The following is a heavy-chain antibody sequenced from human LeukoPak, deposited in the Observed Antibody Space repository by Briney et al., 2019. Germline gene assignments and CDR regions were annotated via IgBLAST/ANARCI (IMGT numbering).Heavy chain of an antibody. J-gene: IGHJ4*02. V-gene: IGHV3-21*01. CDR1: GFTFSSYW. D-gene: IGHD5-12*01. Sequence: GGSLRLSCAASGFTFSSYWMHWVRQAPGKGLEWVSSISSSSSYIYYADSVKGRFTISRDNAKNSLYLQVNSLRAEDTAVYYCARDFSGYDSLDYWGQGTLVTVSS. CDR3: ARDFSGYDSLDY. CDR2: ISSSSSYI.